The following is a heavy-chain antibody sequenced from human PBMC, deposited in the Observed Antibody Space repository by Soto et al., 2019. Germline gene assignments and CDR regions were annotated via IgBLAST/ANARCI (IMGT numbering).Heavy chain of an antibody. CDR1: GFTFSSYG. Sequence: GGSLRLSGAASGFTFSSYGIHWVRQAPWKGLVWVSRINSDGISTSYADSVKGRFTIYRDNAKKTLYLQMNSLRAEDTAVYYCGTRLRRHPPGVDYSGEGILVTVCS. J-gene: IGHJ4*02. D-gene: IGHD2-8*01. CDR2: INSDGIST. V-gene: IGHV3-74*01. CDR3: GTRLRRHPPGVDY.